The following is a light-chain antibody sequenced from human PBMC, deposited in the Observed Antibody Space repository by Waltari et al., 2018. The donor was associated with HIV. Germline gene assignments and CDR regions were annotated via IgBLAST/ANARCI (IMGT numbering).Light chain of an antibody. CDR2: ATS. CDR3: HQYKSTPLT. CDR1: RAISSSH. J-gene: IGKJ4*01. V-gene: IGKV3-20*01. Sequence: EIVFTHTPAPSSLLAGPCATLPCSANRAISSSHLAWFQQRPGQPPRLLLYATSSRATGIPDRFRGSGSVADFTLTILSLEPEDFAVYYCHQYKSTPLTFGGGTKVEIK.